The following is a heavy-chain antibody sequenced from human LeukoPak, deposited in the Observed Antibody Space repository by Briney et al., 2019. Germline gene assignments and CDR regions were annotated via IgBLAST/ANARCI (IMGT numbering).Heavy chain of an antibody. V-gene: IGHV3-30-3*01. CDR3: ARDKIFAHDYYYYGMDV. CDR2: ISFDGSNK. CDR1: GFTFSSYA. J-gene: IGHJ6*02. Sequence: GGSLRLSCAASGFTFSSYAMHWVRQAPGKGQEWVAVISFDGSNKYYADSVKGRFTISRDNSKNTLYLQMNSLRAEDTAVYYCARDKIFAHDYYYYGMDVWGQGTTVTVSS.